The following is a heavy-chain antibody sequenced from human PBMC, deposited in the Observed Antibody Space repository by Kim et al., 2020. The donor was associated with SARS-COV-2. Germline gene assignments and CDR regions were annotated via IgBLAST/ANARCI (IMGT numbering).Heavy chain of an antibody. CDR3: ARDLASGMDV. Sequence: ASVKVSCKASGYTFITYFIHWVRQAPGQGLEWMGVINPVDGSATYAQNFQNRVTLTRDTSTSTVYMDLSSLRSEDTAVYYCARDLASGMDVWGRGTSVIVSS. V-gene: IGHV1-46*01. J-gene: IGHJ6*02. CDR1: GYTFITYF. CDR2: INPVDGSA.